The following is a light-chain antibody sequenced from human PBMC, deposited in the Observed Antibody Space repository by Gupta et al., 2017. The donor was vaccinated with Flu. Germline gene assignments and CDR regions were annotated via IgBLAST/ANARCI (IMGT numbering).Light chain of an antibody. CDR1: QSVLYSSNRKYY. CDR2: WAS. J-gene: IGKJ2*01. Sequence: IMLPQSPDSLAVSLGDRLPIKRKSSQSVLYSSNRKYYLAWYQQKPGQPPKLLIYWASTRESGVPDRFSGGGSGTDFTLTISRRQAEDVAVYYCQQYYSTPYTFGQGTKLEIK. V-gene: IGKV4-1*01. CDR3: QQYYSTPYT.